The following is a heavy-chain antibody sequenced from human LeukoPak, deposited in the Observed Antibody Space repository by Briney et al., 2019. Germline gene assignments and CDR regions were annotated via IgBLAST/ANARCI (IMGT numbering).Heavy chain of an antibody. CDR3: VRHARDGYNYVEY. CDR2: INHYGTA. Sequence: PSETLSLTCAVYGESFSGYYWSWIRQPPGKGLEWIGDINHYGTANYNPSLKSRATISVDTSKNQFSLKLSSVTAADTAVYYCVRHARDGYNYVEYWGQGALVTVSS. CDR1: GESFSGYY. V-gene: IGHV4-34*01. D-gene: IGHD5-24*01. J-gene: IGHJ4*02.